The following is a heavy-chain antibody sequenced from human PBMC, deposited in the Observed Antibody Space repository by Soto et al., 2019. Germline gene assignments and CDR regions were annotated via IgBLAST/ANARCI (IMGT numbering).Heavy chain of an antibody. J-gene: IGHJ4*02. Sequence: QVQLQQWGAGLLKPSETLSLTCAVYGGSFSGYYWSWIRQPPGKGLEWIGEINHSGSTNYNPSHKSRVTISVDTSKNQYSLKLSSVTAADTAVYYCARTSVRRSSTKYDCWGQGTLVTVSS. CDR1: GGSFSGYY. CDR3: ARTSVRRSSTKYDC. D-gene: IGHD2-2*01. CDR2: INHSGST. V-gene: IGHV4-34*01.